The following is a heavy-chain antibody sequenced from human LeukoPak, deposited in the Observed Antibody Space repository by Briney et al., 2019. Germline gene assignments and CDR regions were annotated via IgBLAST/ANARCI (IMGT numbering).Heavy chain of an antibody. CDR1: GYTFTSYA. CDR2: INAGNGNT. Sequence: ASVKVSCKASGYTFTSYAMHWVRQAPGQRLEWMGWINAGNGNTKYSQEFQGRVTITRDTSASTAYMELSSLRSEDMAVYHCARVGYGSGSYYNYFDYWGQGTLVTVSS. D-gene: IGHD3-10*01. V-gene: IGHV1-3*03. CDR3: ARVGYGSGSYYNYFDY. J-gene: IGHJ4*02.